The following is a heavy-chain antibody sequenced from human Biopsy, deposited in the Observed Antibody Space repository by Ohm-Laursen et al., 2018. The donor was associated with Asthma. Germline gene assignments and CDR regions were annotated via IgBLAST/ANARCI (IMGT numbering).Heavy chain of an antibody. V-gene: IGHV4-30-2*06. CDR3: ARGWNCGGDCYSLDA. D-gene: IGHD2-21*02. CDR1: GDSIDSGDYS. CDR2: IYRNGDT. Sequence: TLSLTFAVSGDSIDSGDYSWTWIRQSPGVGLEWIGYIYRNGDTYYNPPLKNRVTISIDRSKHQFSLRLRYVTAADTAVYYCARGWNCGGDCYSLDAWGQGTLVTVSS. J-gene: IGHJ5*02.